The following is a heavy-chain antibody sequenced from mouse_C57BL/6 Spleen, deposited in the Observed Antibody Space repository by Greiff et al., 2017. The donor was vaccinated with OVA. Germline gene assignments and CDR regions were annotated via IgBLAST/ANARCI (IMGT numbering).Heavy chain of an antibody. CDR1: GYTFTDYN. CDR3: ARWGTAQATYYFDY. D-gene: IGHD3-2*02. J-gene: IGHJ2*01. CDR2: INPNNGGT. Sequence: VVEPGASVKMSCKASGYTFTDYNMHWVKQSHGKSLEWIGYINPNNGGTSYNQKFKGKATLTVNKSSSTAYMELRSLTSEDSAVYYCARWGTAQATYYFDYWGQGTTLTVSS. V-gene: IGHV1-22*01.